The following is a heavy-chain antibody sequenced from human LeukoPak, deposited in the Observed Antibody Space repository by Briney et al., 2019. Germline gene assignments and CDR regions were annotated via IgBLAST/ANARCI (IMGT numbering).Heavy chain of an antibody. CDR2: ISDDGSNK. V-gene: IGHV3-30*04. Sequence: GGSLRLSCAASGFTFSSYAMHWVRQAPGKGLEWVAVISDDGSNKYYADSVKGRFTISRDNSKNTLYLQMNSLRAEDTAVYYCARDDNGDPDAFDILGQGTMVTVSS. D-gene: IGHD4-17*01. CDR3: ARDDNGDPDAFDI. J-gene: IGHJ3*02. CDR1: GFTFSSYA.